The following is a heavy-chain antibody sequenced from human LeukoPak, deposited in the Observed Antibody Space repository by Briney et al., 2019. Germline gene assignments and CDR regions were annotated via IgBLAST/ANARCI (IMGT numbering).Heavy chain of an antibody. Sequence: GGSLRLSCAASGFSFTNYWMTWVRQAPGKGLKWVASIKQDGSEKYYVDSLKDRFAISRDNAKTSLYLQMNSLRVEDTAVYYCARVPGRVDAADLWGQGTMVTVSS. J-gene: IGHJ3*01. CDR2: IKQDGSEK. CDR1: GFSFTNYW. CDR3: ARVPGRVDAADL. D-gene: IGHD2-15*01. V-gene: IGHV3-7*01.